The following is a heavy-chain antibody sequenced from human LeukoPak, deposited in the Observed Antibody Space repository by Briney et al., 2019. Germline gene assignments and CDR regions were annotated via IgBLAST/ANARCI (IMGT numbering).Heavy chain of an antibody. CDR1: GYTFSSYY. CDR2: INPSGGST. J-gene: IGHJ4*02. D-gene: IGHD5-12*01. CDR3: ARVVTGYSGYDFRGSGGNYFDY. V-gene: IGHV1-46*01. Sequence: ASVKVSCNASGYTFSSYYMHWVRQAPGQGLEWMGIINPSGGSTSYAQKFQGRVTMTRDTSTSTVYMELSSLRSEDTAVYYCARVVTGYSGYDFRGSGGNYFDYWGQGTLVTVSS.